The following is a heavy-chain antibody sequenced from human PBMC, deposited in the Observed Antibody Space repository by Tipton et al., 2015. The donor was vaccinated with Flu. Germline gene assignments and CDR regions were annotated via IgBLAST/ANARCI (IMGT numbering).Heavy chain of an antibody. CDR3: ARLSYYDVDLKNFYFDY. Sequence: TLSLTCAVFGGSFSGYNWNWIRQAPGQGLEWIGEINHSGGTNYNPSLKSRVTISVDTSKSQFSLMLRSVTAADTAVYYCARLSYYDVDLKNFYFDYWGQGALVTVSS. V-gene: IGHV4-34*01. J-gene: IGHJ4*02. CDR1: GGSFSGYN. D-gene: IGHD3-10*02. CDR2: INHSGGT.